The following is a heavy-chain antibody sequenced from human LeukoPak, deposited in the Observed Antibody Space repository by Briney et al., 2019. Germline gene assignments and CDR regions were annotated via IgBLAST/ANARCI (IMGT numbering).Heavy chain of an antibody. CDR2: IGGSGTST. CDR1: GFPFSSYA. CDR3: AKTSQGHPPYYCSMDV. J-gene: IGHJ6*02. V-gene: IGHV3-23*01. Sequence: PGASLRLSCAASGFPFSSYAMIWVRQAPGKGLEWVSAIGGSGTSTFYADSVKGRFTISRDNSKNTLYLQMNSLRAEDTAVYYCAKTSQGHPPYYCSMDVWGQGTTVTVSS.